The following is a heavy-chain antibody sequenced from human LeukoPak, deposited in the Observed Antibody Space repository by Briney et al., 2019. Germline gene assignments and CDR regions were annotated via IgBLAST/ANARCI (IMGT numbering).Heavy chain of an antibody. D-gene: IGHD3-22*01. J-gene: IGHJ5*02. Sequence: ASVKVSCKASGYTFTSYGISWVRQAPGQGLEGMGWIGAYNGNTNYAQKLQGRVTMTTDTSTSTAYMELRSLRSDDTAVYYCARLYYYDSSGYLNWFDPWGQGTLVTVSS. V-gene: IGHV1-18*01. CDR1: GYTFTSYG. CDR2: IGAYNGNT. CDR3: ARLYYYDSSGYLNWFDP.